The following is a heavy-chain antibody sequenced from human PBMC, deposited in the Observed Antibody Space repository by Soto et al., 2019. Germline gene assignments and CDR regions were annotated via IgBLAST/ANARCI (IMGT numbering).Heavy chain of an antibody. Sequence: HPGGSLRLSCAASAFAFGSYAMTWVRQAPGKGLEWVSSISPSGDNTYYADSVKGRFTISRGNSKSTMYLQMNSLRAEDTAVYYCAKSGSHSYFDYWGQGTLVTVSS. J-gene: IGHJ4*02. CDR1: AFAFGSYA. CDR2: ISPSGDNT. V-gene: IGHV3-23*01. D-gene: IGHD3-10*01. CDR3: AKSGSHSYFDY.